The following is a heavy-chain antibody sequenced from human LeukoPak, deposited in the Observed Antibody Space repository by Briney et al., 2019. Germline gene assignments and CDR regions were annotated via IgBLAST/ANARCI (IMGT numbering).Heavy chain of an antibody. J-gene: IGHJ3*01. CDR1: GYTFTSYY. CDR2: INPSGGST. D-gene: IGHD1-26*01. Sequence: ASVKVSCKASGYTFTSYYMHWVRQAPGRGLEWMGIINPSGGSTSYAQKFQGRVTMTRDTSISTAYMELSRLRSDDTAVYYCARGGRWELPRPYVYVWGQGTVVTVSS. CDR3: ARGGRWELPRPYVYV. V-gene: IGHV1-46*01.